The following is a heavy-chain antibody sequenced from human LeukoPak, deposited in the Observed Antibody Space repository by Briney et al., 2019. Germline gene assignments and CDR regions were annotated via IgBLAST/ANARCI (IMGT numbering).Heavy chain of an antibody. D-gene: IGHD6-25*01. V-gene: IGHV1-18*01. CDR2: ISANNGDT. Sequence: ASVKVSCKASGYTFSSYAVSWVRQAPGQGLEWLGWISANNGDTKYAQTVQGRITMTTDTSTSTAYMELRSLRSDDTAVYYCARDHNAERRARRLFDYWGQGTLVIVSS. CDR1: GYTFSSYA. J-gene: IGHJ4*02. CDR3: ARDHNAERRARRLFDY.